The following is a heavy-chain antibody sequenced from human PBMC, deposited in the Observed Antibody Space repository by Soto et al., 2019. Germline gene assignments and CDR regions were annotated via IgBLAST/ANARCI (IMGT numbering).Heavy chain of an antibody. CDR2: IIPIFGTA. D-gene: IGHD1-20*01. CDR1: GGTFSSYA. V-gene: IGHV1-69*13. Sequence: SVKVSCKASGGTFSSYAISWVRQAPGQGLEWMGGIIPIFGTANYAQKFQGRVTITADESTSTAYMELSSLRSEDTAVYYCAREISVITGTTVYLIWFDPWGQGTQATVSS. CDR3: AREISVITGTTVYLIWFDP. J-gene: IGHJ5*02.